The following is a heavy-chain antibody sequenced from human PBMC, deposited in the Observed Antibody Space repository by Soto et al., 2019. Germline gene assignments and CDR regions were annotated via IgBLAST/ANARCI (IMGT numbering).Heavy chain of an antibody. D-gene: IGHD6-19*01. CDR3: ARGGSIAVAGPFDY. Sequence: SETLSLTCTVSGGSISSYYWGWIRQPPGKGLEWIGYIYYSGSTNYNPSLKSRVTISVDTSKNQFSLKLSSVTAADTAVYYCARGGSIAVAGPFDYWGQGTLVTVSS. J-gene: IGHJ4*02. CDR1: GGSISSYY. V-gene: IGHV4-59*01. CDR2: IYYSGST.